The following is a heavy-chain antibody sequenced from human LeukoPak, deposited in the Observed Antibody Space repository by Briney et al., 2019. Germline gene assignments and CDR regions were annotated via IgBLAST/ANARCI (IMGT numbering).Heavy chain of an antibody. V-gene: IGHV1-2*02. CDR2: INPNSGGT. CDR3: ARGYCSGGSCYPLYYMDV. Sequence: ASVEVSCKASGYTFTGYYMHWVRQAPGQGLEWMGWINPNSGGTNYAQKFQGRVTMTRDTSISTAYMELSRLRSDDTAVYYCARGYCSGGSCYPLYYMDVWGKGTTVTISS. CDR1: GYTFTGYY. D-gene: IGHD2-15*01. J-gene: IGHJ6*03.